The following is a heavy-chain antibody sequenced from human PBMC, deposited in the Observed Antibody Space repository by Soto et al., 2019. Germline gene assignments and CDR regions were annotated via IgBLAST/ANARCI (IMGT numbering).Heavy chain of an antibody. V-gene: IGHV4-39*01. CDR3: GSFPDWGSGVN. D-gene: IGHD3-10*01. CDR1: GGSISSSSYY. CDR2: IFYSGST. Sequence: QLQLQESGPGLVKPSETLSLTCTVSGGSISSSSYYWVWIRQPPGKGLEWIGSIFYSGSTYYNPSLKSRVTISVDASKNQFSLKLSSVTATDTAVYHCGSFPDWGSGVNWGQGTLVTVSS. J-gene: IGHJ4*02.